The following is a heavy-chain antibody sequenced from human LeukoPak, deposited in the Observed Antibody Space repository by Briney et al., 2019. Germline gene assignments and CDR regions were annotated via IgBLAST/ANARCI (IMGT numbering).Heavy chain of an antibody. V-gene: IGHV4-38-2*02. D-gene: IGHD6-19*01. CDR1: GGSISSGYY. CDR3: ARSSSSGWYNWFDP. CDR2: IYHSGST. Sequence: PSETLSLTCTVSGGSISSGYYWGWIRQPPGKGLEWIGSIYHSGSTYYNPSLKSRVTISVDTSKNQFSLKLSSVTAADTAVYYCARSSSSGWYNWFDPWGQGTLVTVSS. J-gene: IGHJ5*02.